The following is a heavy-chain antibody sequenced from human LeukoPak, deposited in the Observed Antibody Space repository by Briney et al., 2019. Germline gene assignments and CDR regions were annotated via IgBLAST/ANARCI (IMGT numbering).Heavy chain of an antibody. D-gene: IGHD3-3*01. CDR3: ARSGGNFWSGYLDV. CDR1: GYTFTSYG. J-gene: IGHJ6*04. V-gene: IGHV1-18*01. CDR2: ISAYNGNK. Sequence: ASVNVSCKSSGYTFTSYGISWVRQAPGQGLDGMGWISAYNGNKNYAQKLQGRVTMTTDTSKSTAYMELRSLRSEDQAVYYCARSGGNFWSGYLDVWGKGTTVTVSS.